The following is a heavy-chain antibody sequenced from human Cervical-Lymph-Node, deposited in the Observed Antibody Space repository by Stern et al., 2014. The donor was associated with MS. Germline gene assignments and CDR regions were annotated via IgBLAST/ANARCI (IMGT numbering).Heavy chain of an antibody. CDR2: ISGYNDDT. Sequence: QMQLVQSGAEVKKPGASVKVSCKASGYTFTNYGISWVRQAPGQGLEWMGWISGYNDDTNYVEKFKGRVTMTTDTSTSTAYMELRSLRSDDTAVYYCARDPHIAVAGTGGGFDPWGQGTLVTVSS. V-gene: IGHV1-18*01. CDR3: ARDPHIAVAGTGGGFDP. CDR1: GYTFTNYG. J-gene: IGHJ5*02. D-gene: IGHD6-19*01.